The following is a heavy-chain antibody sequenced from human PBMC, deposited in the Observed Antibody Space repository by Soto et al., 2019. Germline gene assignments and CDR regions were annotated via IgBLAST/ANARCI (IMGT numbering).Heavy chain of an antibody. CDR2: INPTGGYT. Sequence: QVQLVQSGAEVKKPGASVKVSCQTSGYTFTSYYIHWVRQAPGQGLARMGIINPTGGYTKYSKKFQERVTMTRDAATNIVYMELSRLTSEDTAVYFCARSRSMGDWSASVTTDAYGIDVWGQGTTVIVSS. J-gene: IGHJ6*02. CDR3: ARSRSMGDWSASVTTDAYGIDV. D-gene: IGHD3-3*01. V-gene: IGHV1-46*01. CDR1: GYTFTSYY.